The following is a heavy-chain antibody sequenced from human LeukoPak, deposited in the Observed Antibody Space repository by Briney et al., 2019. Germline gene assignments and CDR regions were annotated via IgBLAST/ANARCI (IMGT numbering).Heavy chain of an antibody. Sequence: ASVNVSCKASGYTFTDYYMHWVRQAPGQGFEWMGWINPNDGDTNYAQKFQGRVTMTRDTSISTAHMEVSRLRSDDTAVYYCARANFLYCSSSTCLFDYWGQGTLVTVSS. J-gene: IGHJ4*02. CDR2: INPNDGDT. D-gene: IGHD2-2*01. CDR3: ARANFLYCSSSTCLFDY. V-gene: IGHV1-2*02. CDR1: GYTFTDYY.